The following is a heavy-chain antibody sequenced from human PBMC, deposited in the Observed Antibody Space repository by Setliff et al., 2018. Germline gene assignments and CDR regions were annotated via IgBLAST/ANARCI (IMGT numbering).Heavy chain of an antibody. CDR3: TTDRKYYYASGSSLIDY. J-gene: IGHJ4*02. V-gene: IGHV3-15*01. D-gene: IGHD3-10*01. Sequence: PGGSLRLSCAASEFTLTTAWMSWVRQAPGKGLEWVGRIKTKADGGTTHYAAPVKGRFTISRDDSKNMLYLQMNSLKIEDTAVYYCTTDRKYYYASGSSLIDYWGQGTLVTVSS. CDR1: EFTLTTAW. CDR2: IKTKADGGTT.